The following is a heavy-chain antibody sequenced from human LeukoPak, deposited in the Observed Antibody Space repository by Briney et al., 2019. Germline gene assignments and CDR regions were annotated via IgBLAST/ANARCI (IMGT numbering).Heavy chain of an antibody. CDR2: ISAYNGNT. J-gene: IGHJ4*02. Sequence: ASVKVSCKASGYTFTSYGISWVRQAPGQGLEWMGWISAYNGNTNCAQKLQGRVTMTTDTSTSTAYMELRSLRSDDTAVYYCARSITVTSPIPIPNLFDYWGQGTLVTVSS. V-gene: IGHV1-18*01. CDR3: ARSITVTSPIPIPNLFDY. CDR1: GYTFTSYG. D-gene: IGHD4-17*01.